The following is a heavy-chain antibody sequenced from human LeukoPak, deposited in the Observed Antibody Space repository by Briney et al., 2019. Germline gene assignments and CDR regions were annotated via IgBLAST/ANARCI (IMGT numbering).Heavy chain of an antibody. J-gene: IGHJ6*02. Sequence: GGSLRLSCAASGFTFSSYAMPWVRQAPGKGLEWVAVISYDGSNKYYADSVKGRFTISRDNSKNTLYLQMNSLRAEDTAVYYCARGPGYCSGGSCYGYYGMDVWGQGTTVSVSS. V-gene: IGHV3-30-3*01. CDR1: GFTFSSYA. CDR2: ISYDGSNK. D-gene: IGHD2-15*01. CDR3: ARGPGYCSGGSCYGYYGMDV.